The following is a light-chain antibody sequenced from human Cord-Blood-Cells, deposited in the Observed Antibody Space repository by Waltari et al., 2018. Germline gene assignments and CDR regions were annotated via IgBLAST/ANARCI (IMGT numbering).Light chain of an antibody. J-gene: IGLJ2*01. Sequence: QSVLTQPPSVSEAPRQRVTIPCSGSSSNIGINAVNWYQQLPGKAPKLLIYYDDLLPSGVSDRFSGSKSGTSASLAISGLQSEDEADYYCAAWDDSLNGPVFGGGTKLTVL. CDR2: YDD. CDR1: SSNIGINA. V-gene: IGLV1-36*01. CDR3: AAWDDSLNGPV.